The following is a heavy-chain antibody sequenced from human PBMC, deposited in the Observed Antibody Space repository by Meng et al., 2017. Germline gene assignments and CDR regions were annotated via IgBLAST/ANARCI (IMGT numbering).Heavy chain of an antibody. J-gene: IGHJ4*02. CDR2: INHSGST. Sequence: QVQLQQRGAGLLKPSETLSLTCAVYGGSFSGYYWSWIRQPPGKGLEWIGEINHSGSTNYNPSLKSRVTISVDTSKNQFSLKLSSVTAADTAVYYCARGPLVHQYFDYWGQGTLVTVSS. CDR3: ARGPLVHQYFDY. D-gene: IGHD6-13*01. CDR1: GGSFSGYY. V-gene: IGHV4-34*01.